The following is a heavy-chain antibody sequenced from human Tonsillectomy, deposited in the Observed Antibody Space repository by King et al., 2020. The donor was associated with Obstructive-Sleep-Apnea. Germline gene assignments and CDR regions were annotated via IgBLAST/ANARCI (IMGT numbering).Heavy chain of an antibody. CDR1: GFTFSSYT. Sequence: VQLVESGGGPVKPGGSLRLSCAASGFTFSSYTMNWVRQAPGKGLEWVSLISSSSSYSYYADSVKGRFTISRDNAKKSLYLQMNSLRAEDTAVYYCARDDYGDYGRGDYWGQGTLVTVSS. J-gene: IGHJ4*02. CDR3: ARDDYGDYGRGDY. V-gene: IGHV3-21*01. D-gene: IGHD4-17*01. CDR2: ISSSSSYS.